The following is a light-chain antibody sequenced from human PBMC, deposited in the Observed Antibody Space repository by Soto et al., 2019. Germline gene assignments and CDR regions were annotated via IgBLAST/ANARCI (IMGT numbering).Light chain of an antibody. Sequence: QSVLTQPPSASGSPGQSVTISCTGTSSDVGAYNYVSWYRQYPGKAPKLLIFEVTSRPSGVPDRFSGSKSGNTASLTVSGLQAEDEADYYCSSYTSSNTHVFGGGTKLTVL. CDR3: SSYTSSNTHV. CDR1: SSDVGAYNY. J-gene: IGLJ2*01. V-gene: IGLV2-8*01. CDR2: EVT.